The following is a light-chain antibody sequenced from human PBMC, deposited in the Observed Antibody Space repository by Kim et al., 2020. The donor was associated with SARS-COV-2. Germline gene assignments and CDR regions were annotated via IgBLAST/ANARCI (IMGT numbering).Light chain of an antibody. Sequence: ESKGDRVTVGCRASRDVSTYIGWYRQKPGKATKLLVSGASTLQSGVPSRFSGSGSGRNFTLTITCLQSEDFATYYCHQYYNYPRTFGQVTKVDIK. J-gene: IGKJ1*01. CDR3: HQYYNYPRT. CDR2: GAS. V-gene: IGKV1-8*01. CDR1: RDVSTY.